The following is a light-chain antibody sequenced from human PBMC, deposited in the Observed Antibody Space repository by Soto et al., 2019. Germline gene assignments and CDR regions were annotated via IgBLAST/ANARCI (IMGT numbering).Light chain of an antibody. V-gene: IGKV1-8*01. CDR1: QGISSY. J-gene: IGKJ1*01. CDR2: AAS. CDR3: QQYYSYPWT. Sequence: AIRMTQSPSSFSASTGDRVTITCRARQGISSYLAWYQQKPGKAPKLLIYAASTLQSGVPSRFSGSGSGTDFTLTISCLQSEDFATYYCQQYYSYPWTFGQGTKVESK.